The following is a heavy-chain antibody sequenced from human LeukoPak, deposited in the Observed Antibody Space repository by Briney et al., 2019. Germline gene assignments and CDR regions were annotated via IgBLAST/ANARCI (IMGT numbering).Heavy chain of an antibody. Sequence: GESLKISRKGPGYTFTNYWIGWVRQMPGKGLERMGIISPRDSDTRYSPSFQGQVTISADKSINTAYLQGSSLKASDTATYYCARSPREIDYWGQGTRVTVSS. CDR2: ISPRDSDT. J-gene: IGHJ4*02. CDR1: GYTFTNYW. CDR3: ARSPREIDY. V-gene: IGHV5-51*01.